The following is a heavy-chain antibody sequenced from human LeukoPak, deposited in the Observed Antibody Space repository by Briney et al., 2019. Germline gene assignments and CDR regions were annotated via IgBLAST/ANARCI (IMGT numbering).Heavy chain of an antibody. CDR2: IKEDGSEK. CDR1: GFTFNRDW. Sequence: GGSLRLSCAASGFTFNRDWTAWVRQAPGKGLEWVANIKEDGSEKNYVDSVKGRFTISRDNSKNTLFLQMNSLRTGDTAVYFHLWGQGTLVTVSS. V-gene: IGHV3-7*03. CDR3: L. J-gene: IGHJ1*01.